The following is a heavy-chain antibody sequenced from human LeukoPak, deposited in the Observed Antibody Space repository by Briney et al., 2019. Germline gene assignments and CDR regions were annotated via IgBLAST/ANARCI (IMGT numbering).Heavy chain of an antibody. J-gene: IGHJ4*02. CDR2: IYYSGTT. V-gene: IGHV4-59*01. D-gene: IGHD6-19*01. CDR3: ARGKSLGVGVTGLDY. CDR1: GGSISYYY. Sequence: KPSETLSLTCSVSGGSISYYYWSWIRQPPGKGLEWIGYIYYSGTTNYNPPLKSRVTISVDTSTNQISLKLNSVTAADTAIYYCARGKSLGVGVTGLDYWGQGNRVTVSS.